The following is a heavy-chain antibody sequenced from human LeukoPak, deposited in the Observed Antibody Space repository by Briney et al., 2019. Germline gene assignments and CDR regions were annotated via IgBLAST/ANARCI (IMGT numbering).Heavy chain of an antibody. J-gene: IGHJ4*02. V-gene: IGHV3-15*07. D-gene: IGHD1-20*01. CDR1: GFTFTNAW. CDR2: IKSKADGETI. Sequence: GGSLRLSCAASGFTFTNAWMNWVRQAPGKGLEWVGRIKSKADGETIDYAAPVKGRFTFSRDDSKNMLYLQMSSLKSEDTAVYYCSTLTSRGLSDSWGQGTLVTVSS. CDR3: STLTSRGLSDS.